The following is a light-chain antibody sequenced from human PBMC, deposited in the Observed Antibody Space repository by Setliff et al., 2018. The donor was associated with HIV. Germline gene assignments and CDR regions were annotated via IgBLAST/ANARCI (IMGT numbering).Light chain of an antibody. J-gene: IGLJ3*02. CDR2: EDT. Sequence: QSALAQPHSVSGSPGQSVIISCTGTSSDVGSYNRVSWYQQPPGTAPKLIIYEDTYRPSGVPDRFSGSKSGNTASLTISGLQAEDEGDYYCSSYTSSNTWVFGGGTKVTVL. V-gene: IGLV2-18*02. CDR3: SSYTSSNTWV. CDR1: SSDVGSYNR.